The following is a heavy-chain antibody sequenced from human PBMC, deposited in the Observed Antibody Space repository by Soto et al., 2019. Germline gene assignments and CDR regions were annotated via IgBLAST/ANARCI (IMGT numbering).Heavy chain of an antibody. CDR1: RYPFTNYA. Sequence: ASVKVSCKASRYPFTNYAIYWVCQAPGQRLEWMGWINAGNGKTKYSQNFQGRVTITRDTSASIVYMEVNSLRSEDTAVYYCARARGPNWFDPWGQGTLVTVSS. D-gene: IGHD3-10*01. CDR2: INAGNGKT. V-gene: IGHV1-3*01. J-gene: IGHJ5*02. CDR3: ARARGPNWFDP.